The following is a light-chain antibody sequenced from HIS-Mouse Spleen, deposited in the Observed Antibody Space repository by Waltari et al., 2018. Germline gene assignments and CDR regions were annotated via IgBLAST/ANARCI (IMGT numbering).Light chain of an antibody. CDR2: EGS. V-gene: IGLV2-23*01. Sequence: QSALTQPASVSGSPGQSITISCTGTSSDVGSYNLVSWYQQHPGKAPKLMIYEGSKRPSGVSNRFSGSKSGKTASRTISGLQAEDEADYYCCSYAGSSTGVFGGGTKLTVL. J-gene: IGLJ3*02. CDR3: CSYAGSSTGV. CDR1: SSDVGSYNL.